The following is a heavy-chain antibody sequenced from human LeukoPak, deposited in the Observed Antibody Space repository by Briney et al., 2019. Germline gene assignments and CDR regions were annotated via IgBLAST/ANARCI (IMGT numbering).Heavy chain of an antibody. CDR2: INHSGST. V-gene: IGHV4-34*01. D-gene: IGHD2-15*01. CDR1: GGSFSGYY. Sequence: SETLSLTCAVYGGSFSGYYWSWIRQPPGKGLEWIGEINHSGSTNYNPSPKSRVTISVDTSRNQFSLKLSSVTAADTAVYYCARGGVGYCSGGSCLPVPLFDYWGQGTLVTVSS. CDR3: ARGGVGYCSGGSCLPVPLFDY. J-gene: IGHJ4*02.